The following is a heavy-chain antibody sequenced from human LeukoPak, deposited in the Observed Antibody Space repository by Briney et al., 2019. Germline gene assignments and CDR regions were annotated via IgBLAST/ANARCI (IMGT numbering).Heavy chain of an antibody. CDR2: IYYSGSP. J-gene: IGHJ6*02. V-gene: IGHV4-59*01. Sequence: SSETPSLTCTVSGGSISSYYWSWIRQPPGKGLEWIGYIYYSGSPNYNPSLKSRVTISVDTSKNQFSLKLSSVTAADTAVYYCARAGMQGFWSGYSPYYYYYYGMDVWGQGTTVTVSS. CDR1: GGSISSYY. CDR3: ARAGMQGFWSGYSPYYYYYYGMDV. D-gene: IGHD3-3*01.